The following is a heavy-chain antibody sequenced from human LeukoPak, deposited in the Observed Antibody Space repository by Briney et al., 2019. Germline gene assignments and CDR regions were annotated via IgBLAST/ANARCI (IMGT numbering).Heavy chain of an antibody. CDR1: GFTVSSNY. V-gene: IGHV3-69-1*01. D-gene: IGHD4-17*01. CDR2: ISSSSSI. J-gene: IGHJ4*02. CDR3: ARDPNGFDY. Sequence: GGSLRLSCAASGFTVSSNYMSWVRQAPGKGLEWVSSISSSSSIYYADSVKGRFTISRDNAKNSLYLQMNSLRAEDTAVYYCARDPNGFDYWGQGTLVTVSS.